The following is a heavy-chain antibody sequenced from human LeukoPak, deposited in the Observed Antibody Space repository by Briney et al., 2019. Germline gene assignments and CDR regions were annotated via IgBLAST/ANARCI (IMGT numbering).Heavy chain of an antibody. J-gene: IGHJ4*02. CDR1: GFTFSTYA. V-gene: IGHV3-30-3*01. Sequence: PGGSLRLSCAASGFTFSTYAIHWVRQAPGKGLEWVAVISYDGSHKYYADSVEGRFTISRDSSKNTLYLQMNSLRAEDTAVFYCARNLGSSVGWYVDYWGQGTLVTVSS. CDR3: ARNLGSSVGWYVDY. CDR2: ISYDGSHK. D-gene: IGHD6-19*01.